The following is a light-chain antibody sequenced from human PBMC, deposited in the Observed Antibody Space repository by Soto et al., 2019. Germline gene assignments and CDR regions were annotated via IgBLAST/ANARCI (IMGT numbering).Light chain of an antibody. J-gene: IGKJ1*01. CDR2: QAS. CDR3: QQYHTYWWS. V-gene: IGKV1-5*03. CDR1: QDIDTW. Sequence: DIQMTQSPSTLSASVGDRVTITCRASQDIDTWLAWSQQRPGKVPKLLISQASTLENGVPSRFSGSGSGTEFTLTISSLQPDDFATYFCQQYHTYWWSFGQGSKVEIK.